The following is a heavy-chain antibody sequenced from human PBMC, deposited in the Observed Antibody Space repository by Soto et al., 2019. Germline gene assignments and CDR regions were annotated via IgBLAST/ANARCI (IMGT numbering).Heavy chain of an antibody. CDR1: GCTFTNYW. V-gene: IGHV5-51*01. CDR3: AASIFYYGMDV. Sequence: GESLKISCKGFGCTFTNYWIGWVRQMPGKGPEWMGIIYPGDSDTKYNPSFQGQVTISADKSITTTYLQWSSLKASDTAIYYCAASIFYYGMDVWGQGTTVTVSS. J-gene: IGHJ6*02. CDR2: IYPGDSDT.